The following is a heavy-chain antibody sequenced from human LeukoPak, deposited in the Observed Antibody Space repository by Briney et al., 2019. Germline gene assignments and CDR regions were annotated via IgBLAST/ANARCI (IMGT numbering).Heavy chain of an antibody. J-gene: IGHJ6*02. CDR1: GYTFTNYA. V-gene: IGHV1-3*01. CDR2: INPGNGDT. Sequence: ASVKVSCKGSGYTFTNYAVHWVRQAPGHRLEWLGWINPGNGDTKYSQNFQGRVTVTSDTSAATAYVELNSLTSEDTAVYYCARERWHCRANCYSVYYYALDVWGQGTTVTVSS. D-gene: IGHD2-15*01. CDR3: ARERWHCRANCYSVYYYALDV.